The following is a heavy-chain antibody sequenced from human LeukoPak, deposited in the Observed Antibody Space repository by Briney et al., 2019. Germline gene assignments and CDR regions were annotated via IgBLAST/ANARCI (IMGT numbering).Heavy chain of an antibody. D-gene: IGHD3-10*01. CDR2: ISPNSGGT. V-gene: IGHV1-2*02. J-gene: IGHJ4*02. CDR3: AKSQYSFGSGATRPLFDY. Sequence: ASVKVSCKASGYTFTGYYMHWVRQAPGQGLEWMGWISPNSGGTNYAQKFEARVALTRDTSINTAYMEMRGLTSDDTAVYYCAKSQYSFGSGATRPLFDYWGQGTLVTVSS. CDR1: GYTFTGYY.